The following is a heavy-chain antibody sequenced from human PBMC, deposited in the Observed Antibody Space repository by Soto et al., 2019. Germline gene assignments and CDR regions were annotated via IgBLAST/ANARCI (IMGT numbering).Heavy chain of an antibody. Sequence: PSETLSLTCTVSGGSIISGGSISSSYWSWIRQPPGKGLECIGYISNSGSTNYNPSLKSRVTMSVDTSKNQFSLKLSSVTAADTAVFYCARGYSYGYFEYWGQGTLVT. V-gene: IGHV4-61*01. CDR2: ISNSGST. J-gene: IGHJ4*02. CDR3: ARGYSYGYFEY. CDR1: GGSIISGGSISSSY. D-gene: IGHD5-18*01.